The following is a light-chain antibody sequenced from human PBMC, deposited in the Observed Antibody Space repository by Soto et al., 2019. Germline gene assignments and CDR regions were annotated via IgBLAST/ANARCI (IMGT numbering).Light chain of an antibody. CDR2: GAS. J-gene: IGKJ1*01. V-gene: IGKV3-20*01. CDR3: QQYGSSPQT. Sequence: EIVMTQSPATLSVSPGERATFSCRASQSVSSSYLAWYQQKPGQAPRLLIYGASSRATGIPDRFSGSGSGTDFNLPIRRLEPEDFAVYYCQQYGSSPQTFGQGTKVDIK. CDR1: QSVSSSY.